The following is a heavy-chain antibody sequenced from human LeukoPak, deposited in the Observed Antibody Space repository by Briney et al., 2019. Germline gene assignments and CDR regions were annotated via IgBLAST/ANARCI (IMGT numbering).Heavy chain of an antibody. Sequence: SATLSLTCAVYGGSFSGYYWSWIRQPPGKGLEWIGEINHSGSTNYNPSLKSRVTISVDTSKNQFSLKLSSVTAADTAVYYCTRGCIAAAGTLGYYYMDVWGKGTTVTVSS. D-gene: IGHD6-13*01. CDR2: INHSGST. J-gene: IGHJ6*03. V-gene: IGHV4-34*01. CDR3: TRGCIAAAGTLGYYYMDV. CDR1: GGSFSGYY.